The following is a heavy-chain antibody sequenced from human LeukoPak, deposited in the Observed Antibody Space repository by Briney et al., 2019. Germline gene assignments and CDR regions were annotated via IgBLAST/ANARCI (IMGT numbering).Heavy chain of an antibody. V-gene: IGHV6-1*01. CDR3: ARAQNWGYWYFDL. CDR1: GDSVSSNSPT. D-gene: IGHD7-27*01. J-gene: IGHJ2*01. CDR2: TYYRSKWYN. Sequence: SQTLSLTCAISGDSVSSNSPTWNWIRQSPSTGLEWLGRTYYRSKWYNDYAVSVKSRITINPDTSKNQFSLQLNSVTPEDTAVYYCARAQNWGYWYFDLWGRGTLVIVSS.